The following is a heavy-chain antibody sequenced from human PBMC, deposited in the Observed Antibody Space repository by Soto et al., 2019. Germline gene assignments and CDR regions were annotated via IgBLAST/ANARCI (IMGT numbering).Heavy chain of an antibody. V-gene: IGHV4-39*01. J-gene: IGHJ4*02. Sequence: QLQLQESGPGLVKPSETLSLTCTVSGGSISNSSYYWGWIRQPPGKGLEWIGSIYYSGSTYYNPSLKSRVTISVDTSKNQFSLKLSSVTAADTAVYYCARHPYSSSWLRFDYWGQGTLVTVSS. CDR2: IYYSGST. CDR3: ARHPYSSSWLRFDY. CDR1: GGSISNSSYY. D-gene: IGHD6-13*01.